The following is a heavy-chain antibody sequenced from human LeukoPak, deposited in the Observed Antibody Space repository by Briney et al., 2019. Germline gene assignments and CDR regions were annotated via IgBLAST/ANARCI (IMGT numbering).Heavy chain of an antibody. Sequence: PSETLSLTCAVYGGSFSGYYWSWIRQPPGKGLEWIGEINHSGSTNYNPSLKSRVTISVDTPKNQFSLKLSSVTAADTAVYYCARGQTTVTTRRWFDPWGQGTLVTVSS. J-gene: IGHJ5*02. CDR2: INHSGST. CDR3: ARGQTTVTTRRWFDP. V-gene: IGHV4-34*01. D-gene: IGHD4-17*01. CDR1: GGSFSGYY.